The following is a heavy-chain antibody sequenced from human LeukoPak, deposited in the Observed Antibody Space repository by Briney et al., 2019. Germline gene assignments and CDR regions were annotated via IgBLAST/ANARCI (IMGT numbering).Heavy chain of an antibody. CDR2: INHSGST. V-gene: IGHV4-34*01. CDR3: AREYYDILTGYYNWFDP. CDR1: GFTFSNAW. Sequence: GSLRLSCAASGFTFSNAWMSWIRQPPGKGLEWIGEINHSGSTNYNPSLKSRVTISVDTSKNQFSLKLSSVTAADTAVYYCAREYYDILTGYYNWFDPWGQGTLVTVSS. D-gene: IGHD3-9*01. J-gene: IGHJ5*02.